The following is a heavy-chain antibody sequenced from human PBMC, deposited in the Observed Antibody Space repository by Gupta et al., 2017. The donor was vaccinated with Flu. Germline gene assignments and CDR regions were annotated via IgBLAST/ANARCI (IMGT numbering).Heavy chain of an antibody. V-gene: IGHV3-73*01. D-gene: IGHD3-16*01. J-gene: IGHJ4*02. CDR2: MRAKVNNYAT. CDR3: SIPLGELPGRSDF. Sequence: QAPGKGLEWFGRMRAKVNNYATSYAASVKGRFIISRDDLKNTSYLQMNSLKTDDTAVYYCSIPLGELPGRSDFWGQGSRVTVSS.